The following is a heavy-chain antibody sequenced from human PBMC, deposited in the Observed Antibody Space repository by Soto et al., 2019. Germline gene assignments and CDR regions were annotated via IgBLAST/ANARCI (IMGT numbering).Heavy chain of an antibody. Sequence: QVYLVQSGAEVRRPGASVKVSCTAFGYILTGYSLHWVRQAPGQGLEWMGWIDPNSGATNSAERFHGRVSMTRGTSISDAYLELSSRRSDDTAVYYCARGYGSSPNMELRFGMDVWGQGTTISVSS. V-gene: IGHV1-2*02. CDR2: IDPNSGAT. CDR3: ARGYGSSPNMELRFGMDV. D-gene: IGHD5-18*01. J-gene: IGHJ6*02. CDR1: GYILTGYS.